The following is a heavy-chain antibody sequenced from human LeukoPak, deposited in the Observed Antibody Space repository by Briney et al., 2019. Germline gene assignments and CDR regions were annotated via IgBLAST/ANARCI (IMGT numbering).Heavy chain of an antibody. CDR2: ISGSGVAT. V-gene: IGHV3-23*01. J-gene: IGHJ4*02. Sequence: GGSLRLSCAASGFTFSSYAMSLVRQAPGKGLEWVSAISGSGVATYYADSVKGRFTISRDNSKNTLYLQMNSLRAEDTAVYYCAKDYYDSSGYYGCNDYWGQGTLVTVSS. D-gene: IGHD3-22*01. CDR1: GFTFSSYA. CDR3: AKDYYDSSGYYGCNDY.